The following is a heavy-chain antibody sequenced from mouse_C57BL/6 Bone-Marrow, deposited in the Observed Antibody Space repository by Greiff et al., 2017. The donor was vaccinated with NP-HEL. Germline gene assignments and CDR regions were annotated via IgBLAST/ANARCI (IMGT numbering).Heavy chain of an antibody. J-gene: IGHJ2*01. CDR3: ATYYGYDADY. Sequence: VQLKESGGGLVKPGGSLKLSCAASGFTFSSYAMSWVRQTPEKRLEWVATISDGGSYTYYPDNVKGRFTISRDNAKNNLYLQMSHLKSEDTALYYCATYYGYDADYWGQGTTLTVSS. D-gene: IGHD2-9*01. CDR1: GFTFSSYA. V-gene: IGHV5-4*01. CDR2: ISDGGSYT.